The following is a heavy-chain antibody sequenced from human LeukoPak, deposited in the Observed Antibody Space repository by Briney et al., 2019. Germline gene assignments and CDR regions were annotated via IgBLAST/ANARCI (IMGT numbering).Heavy chain of an antibody. V-gene: IGHV1-46*03. J-gene: IGHJ4*02. CDR3: VTEITFTNY. D-gene: IGHD1-14*01. Sequence: ASVKVSCKASGYSFTSYYMHWVRQAPGQGLEWMGIINPSGGSTSYAQKFQGRVTMTRDRSTSTVYMELSSLRSEDTAVYYCVTEITFTNYWGQGTLVTVSS. CDR2: INPSGGST. CDR1: GYSFTSYY.